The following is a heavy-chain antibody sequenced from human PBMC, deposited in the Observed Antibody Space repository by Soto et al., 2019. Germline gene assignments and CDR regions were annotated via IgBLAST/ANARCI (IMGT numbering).Heavy chain of an antibody. Sequence: TGGSLRLSCAASGFTFSSYDMHWVRQATGKGLEWVSAIGTAGDTYYPGSVKGRFTISRENAKNSLYLQMNSLRAGDTAVYYCARGITMVRGVIIDYFDYWGQGTLVTVSS. J-gene: IGHJ4*02. V-gene: IGHV3-13*01. CDR3: ARGITMVRGVIIDYFDY. CDR1: GFTFSSYD. D-gene: IGHD3-10*01. CDR2: IGTAGDT.